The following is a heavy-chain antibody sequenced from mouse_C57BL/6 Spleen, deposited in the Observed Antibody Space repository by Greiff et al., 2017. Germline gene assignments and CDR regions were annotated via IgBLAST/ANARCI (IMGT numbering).Heavy chain of an antibody. J-gene: IGHJ1*03. D-gene: IGHD2-4*01. V-gene: IGHV2-2*01. CDR3: ARNPRYDYDERYFDV. Sequence: VQRVESGPGLVQPSQSLSITCTVSGFSLTSYGVHWVRQSPGKGLEWLGVIWSGGSTDYNAAFISRLSISKDNSKSQVFFKMNSLQADDTAIYYCARNPRYDYDERYFDVWGTGTTVTVSS. CDR2: IWSGGST. CDR1: GFSLTSYG.